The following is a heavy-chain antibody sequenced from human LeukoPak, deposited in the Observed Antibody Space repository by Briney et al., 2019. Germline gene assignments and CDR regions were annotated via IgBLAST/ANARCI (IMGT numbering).Heavy chain of an antibody. D-gene: IGHD3-22*01. Sequence: ASVKVSCKVSGYTFTDYYMHWVQQAPGKGLEWMGLVDPEDGETIYAEKFQGRVTITADTSTDTAYTELSSLRSEDTAVYYCATVDSSGYYNWFDPWGQGTLVTVSS. J-gene: IGHJ5*02. CDR2: VDPEDGET. V-gene: IGHV1-69-2*01. CDR1: GYTFTDYY. CDR3: ATVDSSGYYNWFDP.